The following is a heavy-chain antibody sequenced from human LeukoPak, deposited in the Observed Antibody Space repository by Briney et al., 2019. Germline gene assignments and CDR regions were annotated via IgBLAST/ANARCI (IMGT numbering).Heavy chain of an antibody. J-gene: IGHJ5*02. CDR1: GYTFTSYY. Sequence: ASVRASCKASGYTFTSYYMHWVRQAPGQGLEWMGTINPSGGSTSYAQKFQGRVTMTRDMSTSTDYMELSSLRSEDTAVYYCARDNSVEDTAWWFDIWGQGTLVTVSS. CDR2: INPSGGST. D-gene: IGHD4-23*01. V-gene: IGHV1-46*01. CDR3: ARDNSVEDTAWWFDI.